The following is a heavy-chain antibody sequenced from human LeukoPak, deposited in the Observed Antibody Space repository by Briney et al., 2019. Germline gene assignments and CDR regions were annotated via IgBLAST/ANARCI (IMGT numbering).Heavy chain of an antibody. V-gene: IGHV3-33*08. J-gene: IGHJ6*02. Sequence: GGSLRLSCAASGFTFSSYGMHWVRQAPGKGLEWVAVIWFDGSNTYYADSVKGRFTISRDNSKNTLYVQMNSLRAEDTAVYYCARTLIYASGSYHLNGMDVWGQGTTVIVSS. CDR2: IWFDGSNT. CDR3: ARTLIYASGSYHLNGMDV. D-gene: IGHD3-10*01. CDR1: GFTFSSYG.